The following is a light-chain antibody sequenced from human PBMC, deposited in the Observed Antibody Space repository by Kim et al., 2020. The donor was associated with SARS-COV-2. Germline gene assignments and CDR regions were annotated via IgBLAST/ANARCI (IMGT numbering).Light chain of an antibody. CDR2: DAV. V-gene: IGKV3-11*01. J-gene: IGKJ1*01. CDR3: HQRASWPAT. CDR1: QNVSNF. Sequence: EIVLTQSPGTLSLSPGERATLSCRAHQNVSNFLAWYQQKSGQSPRLLIHDAVFRAAGIPPRFIGSGSGTDFTLTISSLEPEDFAIYYCHQRASWPATFGQGTKVDIK.